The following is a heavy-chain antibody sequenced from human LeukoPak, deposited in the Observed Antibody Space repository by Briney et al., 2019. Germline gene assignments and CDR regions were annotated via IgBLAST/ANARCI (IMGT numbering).Heavy chain of an antibody. CDR1: GFTFSDSY. Sequence: GGSLRLSCTASGFTFSDSYMTWIRQAPGKGLEWVSYISNSGREINYADSVKGRFTISRDNAKNSLYLQMNSLRAEDTAVYYCARDGGEQHVLNYYYYMDVWGKGTTVTVSS. CDR3: ARDGGEQHVLNYYYYMDV. D-gene: IGHD6-6*01. J-gene: IGHJ6*03. CDR2: ISNSGREI. V-gene: IGHV3-11*04.